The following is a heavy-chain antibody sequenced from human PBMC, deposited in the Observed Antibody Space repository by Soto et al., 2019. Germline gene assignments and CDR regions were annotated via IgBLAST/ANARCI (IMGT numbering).Heavy chain of an antibody. D-gene: IGHD3-3*01. CDR2: IYYSGST. J-gene: IGHJ6*02. CDR3: ASPSDWRGYPYYYYYYGLDV. CDR1: GGSISSSSYY. Sequence: SETLSLTCTVSGGSISSSSYYWGWIRQPPGKGLEWIGSIYYSGSTHYNPSLKSRVTISVDTSKNQFSLKLSSVTAADTAVYYCASPSDWRGYPYYYYYYGLDVSGQGTTVTVSS. V-gene: IGHV4-39*01.